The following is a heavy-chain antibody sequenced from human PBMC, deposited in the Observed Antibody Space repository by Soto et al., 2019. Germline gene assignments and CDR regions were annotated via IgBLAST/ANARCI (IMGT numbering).Heavy chain of an antibody. CDR1: GYTFISYG. CDR3: ARGVGSGSYYNQYNWFDP. J-gene: IGHJ5*02. Sequence: ASVKVSCKTSGYTFISYGISWVRQAPGQGLEWIGWISAYNGNTNYAQNFQGRVTMTTDTSTSTAYMELRSLRSDDTAVYYCARGVGSGSYYNQYNWFDPWGQGTLVTVS. CDR2: ISAYNGNT. D-gene: IGHD3-10*01. V-gene: IGHV1-18*01.